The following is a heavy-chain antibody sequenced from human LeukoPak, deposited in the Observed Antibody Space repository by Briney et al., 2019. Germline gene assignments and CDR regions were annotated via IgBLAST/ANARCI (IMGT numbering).Heavy chain of an antibody. CDR2: INHSGST. D-gene: IGHD4-17*01. CDR1: GGSFSGYY. V-gene: IGHV4-34*01. J-gene: IGHJ4*02. CDR3: ARHRAYGAIDY. Sequence: KPSETLSLTCAVYGGSFSGYYWSWIRQPPGKGLEWIGEINHSGSTNYNPSLKSRVTISVDTSKNQFSLKLSSVTAADTAVYYCARHRAYGAIDYWGQGTLVTVSS.